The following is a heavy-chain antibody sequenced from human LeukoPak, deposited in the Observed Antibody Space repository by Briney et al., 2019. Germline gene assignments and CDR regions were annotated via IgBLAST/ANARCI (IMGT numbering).Heavy chain of an antibody. CDR1: GGSISSSSYS. CDR2: IYYSGTT. CDR3: ARLRFDFWSGYTHPYFDY. Sequence: KPSETLSLTCTVSGGSISSSSYSWGGIRQPPGKGLEWIGSIYYSGTTYYNPSLKSRVPISVDTSKIQFSLKLSSVAATDTAVHFCARLRFDFWSGYTHPYFDYWGQGTLVTVSS. V-gene: IGHV4-39*01. J-gene: IGHJ4*02. D-gene: IGHD3-3*01.